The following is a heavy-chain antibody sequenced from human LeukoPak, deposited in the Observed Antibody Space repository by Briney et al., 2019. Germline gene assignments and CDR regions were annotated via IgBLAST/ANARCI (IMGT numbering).Heavy chain of an antibody. V-gene: IGHV3-30*18. D-gene: IGHD6-19*01. CDR1: GFTFSSYG. CDR2: ISYDGSNK. CDR3: AKDKGSGWPGDAFDI. Sequence: GGSLRLSCAASGFTFSSYGMHWVRQAPGKGLEWVAVISYDGSNKYYADSVKGRFTISRDNSKNTLYLQMNSLRAEDTAVYYCAKDKGSGWPGDAFDIWGQGTMVTVSS. J-gene: IGHJ3*02.